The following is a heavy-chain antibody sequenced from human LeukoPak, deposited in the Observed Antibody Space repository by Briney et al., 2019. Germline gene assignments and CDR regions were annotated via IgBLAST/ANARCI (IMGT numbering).Heavy chain of an antibody. CDR1: GFTFSSSA. D-gene: IGHD2/OR15-2a*01. V-gene: IGHV3-23*01. J-gene: IGHJ4*02. CDR3: AKSEIVTQKIVDY. Sequence: GGSLRLSCAASGFTFSSSAMNWVRQAPGKGLEWVSTISDSGGSTYYADSVKGRFTVSRDNSKNTLYLRMNSLRAEDTAVYYCAKSEIVTQKIVDYWGQGTLVTVSS. CDR2: ISDSGGST.